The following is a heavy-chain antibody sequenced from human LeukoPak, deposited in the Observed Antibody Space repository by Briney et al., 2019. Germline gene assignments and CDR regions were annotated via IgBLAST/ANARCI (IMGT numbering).Heavy chain of an antibody. J-gene: IGHJ4*02. Sequence: GGSLRLSCAVSGFTFTKGWMSWVRQAPGKGLEWIGRIESKTDDEPTEYPTDYAPAMKDRFFISRDDSKNMLYLQINNLKTEDTAVYYCATDTETASDYWGQGVLVVVSS. CDR1: GFTFTKGW. CDR3: ATDTETASDY. V-gene: IGHV3-15*04. D-gene: IGHD5-24*01. CDR2: IESKTDDEPTEYPT.